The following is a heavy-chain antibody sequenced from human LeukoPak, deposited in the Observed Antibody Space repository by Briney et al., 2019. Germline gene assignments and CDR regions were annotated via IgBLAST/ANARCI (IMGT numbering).Heavy chain of an antibody. Sequence: GGSLRLSCAASGFTFSNYWMGWVRQPPGKGLQWVANIKEDGSEKYYVDSVKGRFTISRDNAKNSVYLQMNSLRVEDTAVYYCARRPFGADYWGQGTLVTVSS. D-gene: IGHD3-10*01. J-gene: IGHJ4*02. V-gene: IGHV3-7*01. CDR3: ARRPFGADY. CDR2: IKEDGSEK. CDR1: GFTFSNYW.